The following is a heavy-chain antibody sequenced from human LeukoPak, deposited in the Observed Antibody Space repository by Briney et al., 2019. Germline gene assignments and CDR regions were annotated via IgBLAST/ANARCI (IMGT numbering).Heavy chain of an antibody. CDR2: ISSSSSTI. V-gene: IGHV3-48*01. CDR1: GFTYSSYS. CDR3: AKIPQVATYTVPNFDF. J-gene: IGHJ4*02. D-gene: IGHD3-16*01. Sequence: GGSLRLSCAASGFTYSSYSMKWVRQAPGKGVEWVSYISSSSSTIYYADSEKGRFNISRDNAKNSLYLQMNSLRADDTAVYYCAKIPQVATYTVPNFDFWGQGTLVTVSS.